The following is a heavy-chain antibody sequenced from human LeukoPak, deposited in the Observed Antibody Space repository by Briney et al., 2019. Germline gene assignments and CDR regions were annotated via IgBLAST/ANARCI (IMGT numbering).Heavy chain of an antibody. CDR3: ATTLGSADCGGDCYSGALDP. V-gene: IGHV1-24*01. D-gene: IGHD2-21*01. CDR1: GYALTELS. CDR2: FDREDGET. Sequence: GASVKVSCKGPGYALTELSMNWVRQAPGKGLEWMGGFDREDGETVYAQNFQGRVTMTEDPSSDTAYMELSSLRSEDTAVYYCATTLGSADCGGDCYSGALDPWGQGTLVTVSS. J-gene: IGHJ5*02.